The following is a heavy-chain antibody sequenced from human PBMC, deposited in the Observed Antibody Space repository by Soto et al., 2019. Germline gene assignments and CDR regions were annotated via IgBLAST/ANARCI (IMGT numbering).Heavy chain of an antibody. CDR3: ARDIGRYYYDSSGYSPGDWFDP. Sequence: QVQLQESGPGLVKPSETLSLTCTVPGGSISSSYWSWIRQPPGKGLEWIGYIYYSWSTNYNPSLKRRVTISVDTSKNRFALKLSSVTAADTAVYYCARDIGRYYYDSSGYSPGDWFDPWGQGTLVTVSS. D-gene: IGHD3-22*01. CDR1: GGSISSSY. V-gene: IGHV4-59*01. J-gene: IGHJ5*02. CDR2: IYYSWST.